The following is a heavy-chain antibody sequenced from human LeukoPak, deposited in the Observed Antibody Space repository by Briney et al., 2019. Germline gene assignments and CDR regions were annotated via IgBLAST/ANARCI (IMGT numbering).Heavy chain of an antibody. V-gene: IGHV1-2*02. Sequence: ASVKVSCKASGYTFTGYYMHWVRQAPGQGLEWMGWINPNSGGTNYAQKFQGRVTMTRDTSISTAYMELSRLRSDDTAVYYCARDRYDSSGYYYNWDQGTLVTVSS. CDR3: ARDRYDSSGYYYN. D-gene: IGHD3-22*01. CDR2: INPNSGGT. J-gene: IGHJ4*02. CDR1: GYTFTGYY.